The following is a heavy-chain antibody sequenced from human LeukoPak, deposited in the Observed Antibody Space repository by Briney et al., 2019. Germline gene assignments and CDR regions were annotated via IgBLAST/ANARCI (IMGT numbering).Heavy chain of an antibody. CDR3: VNQISGWVY. CDR2: ITRNGDRK. CDR1: GFTFSDLA. V-gene: IGHV3-64D*06. J-gene: IGHJ4*02. Sequence: GGSLRLSCSAFGFTFSDLAMHWVRQAPGKGLECVSGITRNGDRKFYADSVKGRFTISRDNSKNTLYLQMSSLNPEDTAVYYCVNQISGWVYWGQGTLVTVSS. D-gene: IGHD6-19*01.